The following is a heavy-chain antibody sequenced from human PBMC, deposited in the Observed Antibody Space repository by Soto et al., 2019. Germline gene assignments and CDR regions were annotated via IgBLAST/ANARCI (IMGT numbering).Heavy chain of an antibody. V-gene: IGHV4-59*01. CDR3: ARDLGFCSSTSCFPYFGP. CDR2: IYYSGTP. CDR1: GGYITSYY. Sequence: SETLSLTCPVSGGYITSYYWSWIRQPTGKGLEWIGYIYYSGTPNYNPSLKTRVTISVDTPKNQFSLKLTSVAAADTAVYYCARDLGFCSSTSCFPYFGPWGQGTLVTVSS. D-gene: IGHD2-2*01. J-gene: IGHJ5*02.